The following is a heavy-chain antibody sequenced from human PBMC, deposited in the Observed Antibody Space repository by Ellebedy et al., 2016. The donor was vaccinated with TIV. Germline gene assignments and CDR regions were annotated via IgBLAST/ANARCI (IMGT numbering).Heavy chain of an antibody. D-gene: IGHD1-26*01. CDR1: GGTFSSFA. Sequence: AASVKVSCKASGGTFSSFAISWVRQAPGQGLEWMGWISAYNGHTNYPQKFQGRVTMTTDTATSTAYMELRSLRSDDTAVYYCARLVGTMSPVLSKHFDHWGQGTLVTVSS. CDR2: ISAYNGHT. CDR3: ARLVGTMSPVLSKHFDH. J-gene: IGHJ4*02. V-gene: IGHV1-18*01.